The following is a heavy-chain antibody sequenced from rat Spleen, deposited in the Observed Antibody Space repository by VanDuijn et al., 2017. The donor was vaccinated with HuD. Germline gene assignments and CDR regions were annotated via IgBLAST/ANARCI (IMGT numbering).Heavy chain of an antibody. D-gene: IGHD1-11*01. CDR1: GFNFSDYY. CDR2: INYDGSRT. V-gene: IGHV5S10*01. Sequence: EVQLVESDGGLVQPGRSLKLSCAASGFNFSDYYMAWVRQAPTKGLEWVATINYDGSRTDYRDSVKGRFTISRDNAKSTLYLQMDSLRSDDTATYYCATRDGGYPGWGQGTLVTVSS. CDR3: ATRDGGYPG. J-gene: IGHJ3*01.